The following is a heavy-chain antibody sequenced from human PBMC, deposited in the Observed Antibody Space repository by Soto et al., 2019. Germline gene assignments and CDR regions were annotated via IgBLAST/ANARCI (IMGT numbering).Heavy chain of an antibody. D-gene: IGHD3-22*01. CDR1: GFTFSSYS. J-gene: IGHJ3*02. CDR2: IWYDGSNK. CDR3: ARDAIASAFDI. V-gene: IGHV3-33*01. Sequence: QVQLVESGGGVVQPGRSLRLSCAASGFTFSSYSMHWVRQAPGKGLEWVAVIWYDGSNKYYADSVKGRFTISRDNSKNTLYLQMNSLRAEDTAVYYCARDAIASAFDIWGQGTMVTVSS.